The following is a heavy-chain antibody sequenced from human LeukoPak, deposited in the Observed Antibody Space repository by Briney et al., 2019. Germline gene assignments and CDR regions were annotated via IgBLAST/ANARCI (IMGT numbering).Heavy chain of an antibody. V-gene: IGHV3-30*02. CDR2: IRYDGSNK. D-gene: IGHD6-13*01. J-gene: IGHJ4*02. Sequence: GGSLRLSCAASGFTFSSYGMHWVRQAPGKGLEWVAFIRYDGSNKYYADSVKGRFTISRDNSKNTLYLQVNNLRAEDTAVYYCARDLDSSTWYRGFDYWGQGTLVTVSS. CDR3: ARDLDSSTWYRGFDY. CDR1: GFTFSSYG.